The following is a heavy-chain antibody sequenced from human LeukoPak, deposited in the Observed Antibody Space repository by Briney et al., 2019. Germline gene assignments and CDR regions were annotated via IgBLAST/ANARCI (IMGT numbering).Heavy chain of an antibody. CDR2: IYYSGST. CDR3: ATEEWELLGYYFDY. CDR1: GGSISSSSYY. D-gene: IGHD1-26*01. J-gene: IGHJ4*02. V-gene: IGHV4-39*07. Sequence: SETLSLTCTVSGGSISSSSYYWGWIRQPPGKGLEWIGSIYYSGSTYYNPSLRSRVTISVDTSKNQFSLKLSSVTAADTAVYYCATEEWELLGYYFDYWGQGTLVTVSS.